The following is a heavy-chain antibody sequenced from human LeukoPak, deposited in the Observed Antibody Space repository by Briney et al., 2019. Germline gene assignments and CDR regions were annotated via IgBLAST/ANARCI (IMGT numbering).Heavy chain of an antibody. D-gene: IGHD4-23*01. CDR2: IMPIFGAT. V-gene: IGHV1-69*05. Sequence: SVKVSCKASGYSFSTHGIRWVRQAPAQGLEWMGGIMPIFGATNYAQKFQGRLTITTDRYTSTAYMELNNLSSEDTALYYCARVATVGSLDNWGQGTLVTVSS. CDR1: GYSFSTHG. CDR3: ARVATVGSLDN. J-gene: IGHJ4*02.